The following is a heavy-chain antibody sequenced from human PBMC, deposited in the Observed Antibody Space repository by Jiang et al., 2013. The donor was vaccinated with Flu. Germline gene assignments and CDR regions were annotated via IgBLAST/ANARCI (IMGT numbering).Heavy chain of an antibody. CDR3: VKGYSSSYYYGMDV. V-gene: IGHV3-64D*09. D-gene: IGHD6-6*01. CDR1: GFTFSSYA. CDR2: ISSNGGST. Sequence: GFTFSSYAMHWVRQAPGKGLEYVSAISSNGGSTYYADSVKGRFTISRDNSKNTLYLQMSSLRAEDTAVYYCVKGYSSSYYYGMDVWGQGTTVTVSS. J-gene: IGHJ6*02.